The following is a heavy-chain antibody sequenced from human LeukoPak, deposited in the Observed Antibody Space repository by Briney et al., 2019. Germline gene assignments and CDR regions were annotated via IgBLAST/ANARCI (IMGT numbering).Heavy chain of an antibody. CDR2: IIPIFGTA. CDR3: ARDGSGGFGVVIIPFDY. D-gene: IGHD3-3*01. V-gene: IGHV1-69*01. CDR1: GGTFSSYA. Sequence: GASVKASCKASGGTFSSYAISWVRQAPGQGLEWMGGIIPIFGTANYAQKFQGRVTITADESTSTAYMELRSLRSDDTAVYYCARDGSGGFGVVIIPFDYWGQGTLVTVSS. J-gene: IGHJ4*02.